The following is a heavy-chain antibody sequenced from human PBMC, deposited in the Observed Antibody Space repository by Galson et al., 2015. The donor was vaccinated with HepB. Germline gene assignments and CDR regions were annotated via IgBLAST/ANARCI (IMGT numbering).Heavy chain of an antibody. D-gene: IGHD2-15*01. CDR2: ISYDGSNK. V-gene: IGHV3-30*18. Sequence: SLRLSCAASGFTFSSYGMHWVRQAPGKGLEWVAVISYDGSNKYYADSVKGRFTISRDNSKNTLYLQMNSLRAEDTAVYYCAKDVLCSGGSCYLIVYYYYMDVWGKGTTVTVSS. CDR1: GFTFSSYG. J-gene: IGHJ6*03. CDR3: AKDVLCSGGSCYLIVYYYYMDV.